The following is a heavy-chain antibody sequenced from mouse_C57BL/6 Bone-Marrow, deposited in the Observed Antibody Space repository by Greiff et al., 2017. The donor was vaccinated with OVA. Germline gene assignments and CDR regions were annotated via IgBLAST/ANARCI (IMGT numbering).Heavy chain of an antibody. CDR2: ISSGGSTT. CDR1: GFTFSDYG. J-gene: IGHJ2*01. V-gene: IGHV5-17*01. D-gene: IGHD4-1*02. Sequence: EVKLMESGGGLVKPGGSLKLSCAASGFTFSDYGMHWVRQAPEKGLEWVAYISSGGSTTYYADTVKGRFTISRDNAKNTLFLQMTSLRSEDTAMYYCATNWDVDYWGQGTTLTVSS. CDR3: ATNWDVDY.